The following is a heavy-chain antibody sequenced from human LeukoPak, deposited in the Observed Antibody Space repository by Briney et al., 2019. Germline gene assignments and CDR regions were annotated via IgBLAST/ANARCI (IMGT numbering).Heavy chain of an antibody. V-gene: IGHV1-2*02. CDR1: GYTFTGYY. CDR3: ARERSSDGDYDDNYYYGMDV. D-gene: IGHD4-17*01. Sequence: ASVKVSCKASGYTFTGYYMHWVRQAPGQGLEWMGWINPNSGGTNYAQKFQGRVTMTRDTSISTAYMELSRLRSDDTAVYYCARERSSDGDYDDNYYYGMDVWGQGTTVTVS. CDR2: INPNSGGT. J-gene: IGHJ6*02.